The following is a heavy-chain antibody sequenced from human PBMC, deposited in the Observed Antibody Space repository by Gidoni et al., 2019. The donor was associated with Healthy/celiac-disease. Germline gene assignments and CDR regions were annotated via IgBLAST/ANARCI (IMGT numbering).Heavy chain of an antibody. CDR1: GCTFSSYS. Sequence: EVQRVESGGGLVKPGGSLRLAGAASGCTFSSYSMNWVRQAPGKGLAWGSSISSSRSYISYADSVMGRFPISRANAKNSLYLQMNSLRAEDPAVYYCARDFSGPAAFAIWGQVTMVTVSS. CDR2: ISSSRSYI. V-gene: IGHV3-21*01. D-gene: IGHD3-3*01. J-gene: IGHJ3*02. CDR3: ARDFSGPAAFAI.